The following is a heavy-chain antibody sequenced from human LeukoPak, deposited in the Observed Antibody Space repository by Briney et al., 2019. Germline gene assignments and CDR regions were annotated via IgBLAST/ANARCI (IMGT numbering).Heavy chain of an antibody. CDR1: GGSISSSSYY. CDR3: ARGPWFDP. Sequence: LSLTCTVSGGSISSSSYYWGWIRQPPGKGLEWVSYISSSGSTIYYADSVKGRFTISRDNAKNSLYLQMNSLRAEDTAAYYCARGPWFDPWGQGTLVTVSS. J-gene: IGHJ5*02. CDR2: ISSSGSTI. V-gene: IGHV3-11*04.